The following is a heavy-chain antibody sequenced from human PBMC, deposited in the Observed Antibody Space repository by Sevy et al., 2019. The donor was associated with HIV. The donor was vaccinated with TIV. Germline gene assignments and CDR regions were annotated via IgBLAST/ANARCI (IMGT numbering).Heavy chain of an antibody. Sequence: GGSLRLSCAASGFTFSSYEMNWVRQAPGKGLEWVSYISSSGSTIYYADSVKGRFTISRDNAKNSLYLQMNSLRAEDTAVYYCAKDRRYCSSTSCLFDYWGQGTLVTVSS. V-gene: IGHV3-48*03. CDR2: ISSSGSTI. J-gene: IGHJ4*02. D-gene: IGHD2-2*01. CDR3: AKDRRYCSSTSCLFDY. CDR1: GFTFSSYE.